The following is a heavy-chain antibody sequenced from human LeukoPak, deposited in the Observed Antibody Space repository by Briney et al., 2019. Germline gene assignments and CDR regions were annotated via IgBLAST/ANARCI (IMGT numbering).Heavy chain of an antibody. D-gene: IGHD3-16*01. CDR2: IRYDGSNK. V-gene: IGHV3-30*02. CDR3: AKAVHPGGRYFDY. J-gene: IGHJ4*02. CDR1: GFTFSSYW. Sequence: GGSLRLSCAASGFTFSSYWMHWVRQAPGKGLEWVAFIRYDGSNKYYADSVKGRFTISRDNSKNTLYLQMNSLRAEDTAVYYCAKAVHPGGRYFDYWGQGTLVTVSS.